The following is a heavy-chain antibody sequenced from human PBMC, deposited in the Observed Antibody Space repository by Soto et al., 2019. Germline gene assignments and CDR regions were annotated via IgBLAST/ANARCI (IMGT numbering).Heavy chain of an antibody. D-gene: IGHD3-10*01. CDR3: ASNLYYYGSGSYTYYYGMDV. CDR2: INAGNGNT. Sequence: ASVKVSCKASGYTCTSYAMHWVRQAPGQRLEWMGWINAGNGNTKYSQKFQGRVAITRDTSASTAYMELSSLRSEDTAVYYCASNLYYYGSGSYTYYYGMDVWGQGTTVTVS. CDR1: GYTCTSYA. V-gene: IGHV1-3*01. J-gene: IGHJ6*02.